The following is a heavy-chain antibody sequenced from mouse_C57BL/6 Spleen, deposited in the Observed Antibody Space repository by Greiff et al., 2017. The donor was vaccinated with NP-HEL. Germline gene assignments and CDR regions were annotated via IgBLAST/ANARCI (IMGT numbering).Heavy chain of an antibody. D-gene: IGHD2-3*01. Sequence: QVQLQQPGAELVMPGASVKLSCKASGYTFTSYWMHWVKQRPGQGLEWIGEIDPSDSYTNYNQKFKGKSTLTVDKSSSTAYMQLSSLTSEDSAVYYCARYDGYSYYFDDWGQGTTLTVSS. CDR1: GYTFTSYW. V-gene: IGHV1-69*01. CDR2: IDPSDSYT. J-gene: IGHJ2*01. CDR3: ARYDGYSYYFDD.